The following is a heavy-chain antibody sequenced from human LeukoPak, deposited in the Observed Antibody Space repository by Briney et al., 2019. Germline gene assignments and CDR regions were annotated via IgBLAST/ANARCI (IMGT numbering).Heavy chain of an antibody. CDR1: GFTFSDYY. Sequence: GGSLRLSCAASGFTFSDYYMSWIRQAPGKGLEWVSYISSSGSTISYADSVKGRFTISRDNAKNSLYLQMNSLRAEDTAVYYCAREYKGHAPDAFDIWGQGTMVTVSS. CDR2: ISSSGSTI. D-gene: IGHD1-14*01. V-gene: IGHV3-11*04. CDR3: AREYKGHAPDAFDI. J-gene: IGHJ3*02.